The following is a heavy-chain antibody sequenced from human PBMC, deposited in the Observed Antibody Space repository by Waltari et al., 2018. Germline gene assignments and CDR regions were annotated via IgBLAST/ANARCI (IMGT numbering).Heavy chain of an antibody. CDR1: GFTVSSTY. J-gene: IGHJ3*01. V-gene: IGHV3-53*01. CDR2: IFTSGST. Sequence: ELQVVESGGGLIQPGASLRLSCAASGFTVSSTYMAGVRQAPGKGPGWVSVIFTSGSTYHADSVKGRFTISRDNSENTVHLQMKNLTAEDTALYYCARATNWVLEAFDLWGQGTMVTVSP. D-gene: IGHD1-1*01. CDR3: ARATNWVLEAFDL.